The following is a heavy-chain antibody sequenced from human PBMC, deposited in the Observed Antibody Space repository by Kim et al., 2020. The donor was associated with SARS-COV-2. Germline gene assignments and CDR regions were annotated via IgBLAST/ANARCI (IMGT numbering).Heavy chain of an antibody. CDR3: TRDWGGSTDSFDM. D-gene: IGHD3-16*01. J-gene: IGHJ3*02. CDR1: GFTFSRYG. CDR2: IGTDSTTI. V-gene: IGHV3-48*02. Sequence: GGSLRLSCAVSGFTFSRYGMNWVRQAPGKGLEWLSYIGTDSTTIYYGDSVKGRFTVSRDNAKNSLFLQMNSLRDEDTAVYYCTRDWGGSTDSFDMWGQGTVVTVSS.